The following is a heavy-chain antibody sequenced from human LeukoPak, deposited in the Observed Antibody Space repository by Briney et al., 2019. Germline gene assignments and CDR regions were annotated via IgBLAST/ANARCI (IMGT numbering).Heavy chain of an antibody. V-gene: IGHV3-73*01. D-gene: IGHD3-10*01. CDR1: GLTFSDSA. CDR2: IRSKPKSYAT. J-gene: IGHJ3*02. Sequence: GGSRKLSCVASGLTFSDSAVHWVRQASGKGLEWVGRIRSKPKSYATEYAASVKGRFTITRDDSKDVAYLQMDSLEAEDTAIYYCTKYRGTADHFDAFDIWGQGTVVTVSS. CDR3: TKYRGTADHFDAFDI.